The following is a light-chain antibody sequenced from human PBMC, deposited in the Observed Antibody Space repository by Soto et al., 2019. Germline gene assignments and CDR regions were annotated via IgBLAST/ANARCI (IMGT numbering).Light chain of an antibody. CDR1: QSVSRF. CDR2: DAS. CDR3: QQRSNWPPT. J-gene: IGKJ4*01. Sequence: EIVLTQSPATLSLSPGERATLSCRASQSVSRFLAWYQQKPGQAPRLLIYDASDRATGIPARFSGSGSGTDFTLTISSLEPEDFAIYYCQQRSNWPPTFGGGTNVEI. V-gene: IGKV3-11*01.